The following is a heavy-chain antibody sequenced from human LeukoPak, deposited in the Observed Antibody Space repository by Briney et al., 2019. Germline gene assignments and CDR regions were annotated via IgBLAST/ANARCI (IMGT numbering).Heavy chain of an antibody. CDR1: GYTFTSYY. J-gene: IGHJ4*02. Sequence: ASVKVSCKASGYTFTSYYMHWVRQAPGQGLEWMGWINPNSGGTNYAQKFQGRVTMTRDTSNSTAYMELSRLRSDDPAVYCCARAYYYDSSGYFYHHFDYWGQRTLVTVSS. CDR2: INPNSGGT. CDR3: ARAYYYDSSGYFYHHFDY. V-gene: IGHV1-2*02. D-gene: IGHD3-22*01.